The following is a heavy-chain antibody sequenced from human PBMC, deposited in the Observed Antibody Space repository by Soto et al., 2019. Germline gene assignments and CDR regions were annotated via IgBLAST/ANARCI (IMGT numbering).Heavy chain of an antibody. Sequence: QVQLVQSGAEVKKPGSSVKVSCKASGGTFSSYTISWVRQAPGQGLEWMGRIIPILGRANYAQKFQGRVTITADKSTSAAYMELSSLRSEDTAVDHWAKLGGGESYYGDYGGQGSQVTGSS. D-gene: IGHD2-21*01. CDR1: GGTFSSYT. CDR2: IIPILGRA. J-gene: IGHJ4*02. V-gene: IGHV1-69*02. CDR3: AKLGGGESYYGDY.